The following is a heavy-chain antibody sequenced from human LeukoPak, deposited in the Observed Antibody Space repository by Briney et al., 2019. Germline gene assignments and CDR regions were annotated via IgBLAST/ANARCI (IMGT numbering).Heavy chain of an antibody. Sequence: ASVKVSCKASGGTFSSYAISWVRQAPGQGLEWMGRIIPIFGTANYAQKFRGRVTITTDESTSTAYMELSSLRSEDKAVYYCARAGGSYNYFDYWGQGTLVTVSS. D-gene: IGHD1-26*01. V-gene: IGHV1-69*05. J-gene: IGHJ4*02. CDR2: IIPIFGTA. CDR3: ARAGGSYNYFDY. CDR1: GGTFSSYA.